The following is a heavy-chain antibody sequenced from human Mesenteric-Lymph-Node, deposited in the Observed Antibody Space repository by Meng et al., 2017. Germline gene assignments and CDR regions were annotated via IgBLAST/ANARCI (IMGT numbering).Heavy chain of an antibody. Sequence: SETLSLTCAVYGGSFSGYYWSWIRQPPGKGLEWIGEINHSGSTNYNPSLKSRVTISVDTSKNQFSLKLSSVTAADTAVYYCASVGVVPAALTYYYGMDVWGQGTTVTVSS. V-gene: IGHV4-34*01. CDR1: GGSFSGYY. D-gene: IGHD2-2*01. J-gene: IGHJ6*02. CDR2: INHSGST. CDR3: ASVGVVPAALTYYYGMDV.